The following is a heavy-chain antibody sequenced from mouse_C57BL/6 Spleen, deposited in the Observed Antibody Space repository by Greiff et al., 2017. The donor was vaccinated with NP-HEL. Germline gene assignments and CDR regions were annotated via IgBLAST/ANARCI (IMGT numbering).Heavy chain of an antibody. Sequence: EVMLVESGGGLVKPGGSLKLSCAASGFTFSSYAMSWVRQTPEKRLEWVATISDGRSYTYYPDNVKGRFTISRDNAKNNLYLQRSHLKSEDTARYYCARDPSITTVVATGYFDVWGTGTTVTVSS. CDR3: ARDPSITTVVATGYFDV. CDR2: ISDGRSYT. CDR1: GFTFSSYA. V-gene: IGHV5-4*01. D-gene: IGHD1-1*01. J-gene: IGHJ1*03.